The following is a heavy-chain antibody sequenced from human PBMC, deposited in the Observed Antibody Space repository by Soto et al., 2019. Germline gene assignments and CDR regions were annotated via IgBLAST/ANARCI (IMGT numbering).Heavy chain of an antibody. Sequence: SETMSLTCTVYGGSISSSSYYWGWIRQPPGKGLEWIGSIYYSGSTYYNPSLKSRVTISVDTSKNQFSLKLSSVTAADTAVYYCATKGQQQLTSFDYWGQGTLVTVSS. CDR3: ATKGQQQLTSFDY. CDR2: IYYSGST. V-gene: IGHV4-39*01. J-gene: IGHJ4*02. D-gene: IGHD6-13*01. CDR1: GGSISSSSYY.